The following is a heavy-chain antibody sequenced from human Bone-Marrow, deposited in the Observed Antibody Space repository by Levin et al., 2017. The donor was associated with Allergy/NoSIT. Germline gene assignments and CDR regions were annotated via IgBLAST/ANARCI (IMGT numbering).Heavy chain of an antibody. J-gene: IGHJ4*02. CDR2: ISGTTSHI. Sequence: PGGSLRLSCATSGFTFSVYIMYWVRQSPGKGLEWVSSISGTTSHIYYADSVKGRFTISRDNAKNSVYLQLGSLRPEDTAVYYCVGGHSNTLQNWGQGTLVIVSS. V-gene: IGHV3-21*01. CDR1: GFTFSVYI. D-gene: IGHD4-23*01. CDR3: VGGHSNTLQN.